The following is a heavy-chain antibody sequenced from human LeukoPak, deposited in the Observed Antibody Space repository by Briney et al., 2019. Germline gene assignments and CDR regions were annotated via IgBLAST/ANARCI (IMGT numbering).Heavy chain of an antibody. D-gene: IGHD2-15*01. CDR3: ARDVGYSFYYYGMDV. J-gene: IGHJ6*02. CDR1: GFTFSSYA. CDR2: ISYDGSNK. V-gene: IGHV3-30-3*01. Sequence: GGSLRLSCAASGFTFSSYAMHWVRQAPGKGLEWVAVISYDGSNKYYADSVKGRFTISRDNSKNTLYLQMNSLRAEDTAVYYCARDVGYSFYYYGMDVWGQGTTVTVSS.